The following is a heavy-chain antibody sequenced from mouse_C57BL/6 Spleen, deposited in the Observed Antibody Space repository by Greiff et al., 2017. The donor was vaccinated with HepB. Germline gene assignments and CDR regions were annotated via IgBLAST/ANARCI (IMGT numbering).Heavy chain of an antibody. CDR2: IYPRSGNT. V-gene: IGHV1-81*01. CDR3: ARDTTVVVDY. J-gene: IGHJ2*01. CDR1: GYTFTSYG. Sequence: VQLQQSGAELARPGASVKLSCKASGYTFTSYGISWVKQRTGQGLEWIGVIYPRSGNTYYNEKFKGKATLTADKSSSTAYMELRSLTSEDSAVYFCARDTTVVVDYWGQGTTLTVSS. D-gene: IGHD1-1*01.